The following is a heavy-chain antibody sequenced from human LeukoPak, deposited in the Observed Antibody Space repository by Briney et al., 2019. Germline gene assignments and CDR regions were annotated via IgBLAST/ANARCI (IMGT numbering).Heavy chain of an antibody. CDR2: ISGSGTKT. J-gene: IGHJ5*02. V-gene: IGHV3-23*01. CDR3: ATGRYTVTFVRWFDP. D-gene: IGHD4-17*01. CDR1: GFTFNSYT. Sequence: GGSLRLSCAASGFTFNSYTMSWVRQAPGRGLEWVSTISGSGTKTYYADSVKGRFTISRDNSNNTLHLQMSDLRGVDTAVYYCATGRYTVTFVRWFDPWGQGTVVTVSS.